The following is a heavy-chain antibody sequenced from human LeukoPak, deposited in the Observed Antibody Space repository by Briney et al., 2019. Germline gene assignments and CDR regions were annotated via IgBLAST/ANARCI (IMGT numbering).Heavy chain of an antibody. J-gene: IGHJ3*02. CDR3: ARDKGHSTFYSPMDAFDI. V-gene: IGHV1-69*13. Sequence: ASVKVSCKASGGTFSSYAISWVRQAPGQGLEWMGGIIPIFGTANYAQKFQGRVTITADESTSTAYMELSSLRSEDTAVYYCARDKGHSTFYSPMDAFDIWGQGTVVIVSS. CDR2: IIPIFGTA. CDR1: GGTFSSYA. D-gene: IGHD3-16*01.